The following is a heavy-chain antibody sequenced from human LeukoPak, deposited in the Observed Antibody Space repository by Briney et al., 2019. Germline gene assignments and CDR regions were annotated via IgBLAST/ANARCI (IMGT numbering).Heavy chain of an antibody. Sequence: ASVKVSCKASGGTFSSYAISWVRQAPGQGLEWMGGIIPIFGTANYAQKFQGRVTSTTDESTSTAYMELSSLRSEDTAVYYCAREAGGYSYAWNWFDPWGQGTLVTVSS. CDR1: GGTFSSYA. D-gene: IGHD5-18*01. J-gene: IGHJ5*02. CDR2: IIPIFGTA. CDR3: AREAGGYSYAWNWFDP. V-gene: IGHV1-69*05.